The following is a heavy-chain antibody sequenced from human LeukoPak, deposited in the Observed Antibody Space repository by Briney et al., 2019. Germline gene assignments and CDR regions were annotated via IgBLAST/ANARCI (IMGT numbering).Heavy chain of an antibody. Sequence: GGSLTLSCAASGCTFSSCAMSWGRQAPGKGKQLVSAVRGCGSRTYYAYSVKGRFTISRDNSKNTLYLQMNSLRAEDTAVYYCAKELIASRPTYYPHQTDYWGQGTLVTVSS. V-gene: IGHV3-23*01. J-gene: IGHJ4*02. D-gene: IGHD6-6*01. CDR2: VRGCGSRT. CDR1: GCTFSSCA. CDR3: AKELIASRPTYYPHQTDY.